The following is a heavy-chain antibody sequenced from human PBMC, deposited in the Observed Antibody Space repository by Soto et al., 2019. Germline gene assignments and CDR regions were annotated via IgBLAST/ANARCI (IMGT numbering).Heavy chain of an antibody. CDR3: ARATYDFWSGYYYYYYYGMDV. J-gene: IGHJ6*02. CDR1: GYTFTSYY. Sequence: ASVKVSCKASGYTFTSYYMHWVRQAPGQGLEWMGIINPSGGSTSYAQKLQGRVTMTRDTSTSTVYMELSNLRSEDTAVYYCARATYDFWSGYYYYYYYGMDVWGQGTTVTVSS. V-gene: IGHV1-46*01. D-gene: IGHD3-3*01. CDR2: INPSGGST.